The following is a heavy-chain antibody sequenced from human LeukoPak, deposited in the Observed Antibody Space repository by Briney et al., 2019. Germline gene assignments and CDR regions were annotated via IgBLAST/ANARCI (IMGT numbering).Heavy chain of an antibody. J-gene: IGHJ4*02. D-gene: IGHD3-16*01. Sequence: KPSEALSLTCPVSGLSISSYYWSWIRPPPGKGLEWIGYIYYSGSTNYNPSLKSRVTISVDTSKNQFSLKLSSVTAADTAVYYCARDPWGQTGYFDYWGQGTLVTVSS. V-gene: IGHV4-59*01. CDR2: IYYSGST. CDR1: GLSISSYY. CDR3: ARDPWGQTGYFDY.